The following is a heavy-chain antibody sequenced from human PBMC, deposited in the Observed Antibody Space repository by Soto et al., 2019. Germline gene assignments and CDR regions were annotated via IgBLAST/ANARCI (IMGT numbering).Heavy chain of an antibody. CDR1: GYTFTGYY. CDR2: INPNSGGT. J-gene: IGHJ6*02. V-gene: IGHV1-2*04. CDR3: ARSAAAITTYYYYGMDV. Sequence: QVQLVQSGAEVKKPGASVKVSCKASGYTFTGYYMHWVRQAPGQGLEWMGWINPNSGGTNYAQKCQGWVTMTRDTSISTAYMELSRLRSDDTAVYYCARSAAAITTYYYYGMDVWGQGTTVTVSS. D-gene: IGHD6-13*01.